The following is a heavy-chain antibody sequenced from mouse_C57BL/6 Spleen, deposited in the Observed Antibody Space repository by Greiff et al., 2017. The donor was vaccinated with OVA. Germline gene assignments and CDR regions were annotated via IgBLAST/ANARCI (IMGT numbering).Heavy chain of an antibody. CDR2: IYPGSGNT. CDR1: GYTFTDYY. Sequence: VMLVESGAELVRPGASVKLSCKASGYTFTDYYINWVKQRPGQGLEWIARIYPGSGNTYYNEKFKGKATLTAEKSSSTAYMQLSSLTSEDSAVYFCARSLDGYPFAYWGQGTLVTVSA. D-gene: IGHD2-3*01. V-gene: IGHV1-76*01. CDR3: ARSLDGYPFAY. J-gene: IGHJ3*01.